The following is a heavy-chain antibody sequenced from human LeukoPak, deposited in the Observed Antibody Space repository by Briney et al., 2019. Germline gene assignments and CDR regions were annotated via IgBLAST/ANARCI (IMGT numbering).Heavy chain of an antibody. D-gene: IGHD4-17*01. CDR1: GVSISSFY. V-gene: IGHV4-4*09. Sequence: SETLSLTCTVSGVSISSFYWSWIRQPPGKGLEWIVYISPSGITKYNPSLTGRVTISSDTSQSQLSLKLSSVTAAGTAMYYCARYGASPTHFVYWGQGALVTVSP. CDR3: ARYGASPTHFVY. J-gene: IGHJ4*02. CDR2: ISPSGIT.